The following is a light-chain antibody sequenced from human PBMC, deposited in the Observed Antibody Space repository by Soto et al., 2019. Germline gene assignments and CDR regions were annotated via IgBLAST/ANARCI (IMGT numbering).Light chain of an antibody. CDR2: KAS. Sequence: DILMTQSPSTLSASVGDTVALTCRASQTISSWVAWYQQKPGRAPKLLIYKASSLESGVPSRFSGSGAGTEFTLTISSLQPDDFATYYCQQYKSYPITFGQGTRLEIK. CDR1: QTISSW. V-gene: IGKV1-5*03. J-gene: IGKJ5*01. CDR3: QQYKSYPIT.